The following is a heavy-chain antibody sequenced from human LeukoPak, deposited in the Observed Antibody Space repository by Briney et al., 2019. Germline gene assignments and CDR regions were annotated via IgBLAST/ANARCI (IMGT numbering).Heavy chain of an antibody. V-gene: IGHV4-34*01. Sequence: PSETLSLTCAVYGGSFSGYYWSWIRQPPGKGLEWIGEINHSGSTNYNPSLKSRVTISVDTSKNQFSLKLSSVTAADTAVYYCARENVSNQLLLGIYYYGMDVWGQGTTVTVSS. J-gene: IGHJ6*02. CDR2: INHSGST. D-gene: IGHD2-2*01. CDR3: ARENVSNQLLLGIYYYGMDV. CDR1: GGSFSGYY.